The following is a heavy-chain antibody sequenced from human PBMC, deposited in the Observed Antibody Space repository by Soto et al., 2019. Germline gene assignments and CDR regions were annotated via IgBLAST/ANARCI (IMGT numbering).Heavy chain of an antibody. CDR2: IYYSGST. CDR3: ARSPPTYCTGFDP. CDR1: GGSISSGGYY. Sequence: QVQLQESGPGLVKPSQTLSLTCTVSGGSISSGGYYWSWIRQHPRKGMEWIGYIYYSGSTYYNPSLKSRVTISVDTSKNPCSLKLSSVTAADTAVYYCARSPPTYCTGFDPWGQGTLVTVSS. D-gene: IGHD2-8*01. V-gene: IGHV4-31*03. J-gene: IGHJ5*02.